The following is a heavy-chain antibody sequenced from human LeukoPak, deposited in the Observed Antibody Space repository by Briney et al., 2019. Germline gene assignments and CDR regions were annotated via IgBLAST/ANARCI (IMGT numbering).Heavy chain of an antibody. J-gene: IGHJ3*02. Sequence: PGWSLRLSCAASGFTFSSYSMNCVRQAPGKGLEWVSYISSSSSTIYYADSVKGRFTISRDNAKNSLYLQMNSLRAEDTAVYYWARGATYYYDSSGRGSFAFDIWGQGTMVTVSS. CDR2: ISSSSSTI. CDR3: ARGATYYYDSSGRGSFAFDI. D-gene: IGHD3-22*01. CDR1: GFTFSSYS. V-gene: IGHV3-48*01.